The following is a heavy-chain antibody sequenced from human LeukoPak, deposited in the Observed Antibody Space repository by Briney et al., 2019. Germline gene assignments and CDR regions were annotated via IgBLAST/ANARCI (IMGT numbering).Heavy chain of an antibody. CDR1: GGSISSYY. Sequence: SETLSLTCTVSGGSISSYYWSWIRQPPGKGLEWIGYIYTSGSTNYNPSLKSRVTISVDTSKNQFSVKLSSVTAADTAVYYCARHDPNYYYGMDVWGQGTTVTVSS. J-gene: IGHJ6*02. CDR3: ARHDPNYYYGMDV. V-gene: IGHV4-4*09. CDR2: IYTSGST.